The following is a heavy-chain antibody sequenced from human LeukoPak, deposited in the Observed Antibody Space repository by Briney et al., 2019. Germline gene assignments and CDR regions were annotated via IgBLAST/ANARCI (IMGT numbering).Heavy chain of an antibody. CDR2: VSYDGSNK. V-gene: IGHV3-30*03. Sequence: GRSLRLSCAASGFSFSNYGMHWVRQVPGKGLEWVAVVSYDGSNKYYTDSVKGRFTISRDDAKNTLYLQMNSLRAEDTAVYYCARGPGGYYDILTGYSDYWGQGTLVTVSS. J-gene: IGHJ4*02. CDR1: GFSFSNYG. CDR3: ARGPGGYYDILTGYSDY. D-gene: IGHD3-9*01.